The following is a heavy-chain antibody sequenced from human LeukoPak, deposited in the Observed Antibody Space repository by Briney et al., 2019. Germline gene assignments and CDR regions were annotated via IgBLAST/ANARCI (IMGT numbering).Heavy chain of an antibody. CDR1: GGSFSGYY. CDR3: ARGTLYSSSSLRRNDYYGMDV. Sequence: PSETLSFTCAVYGGSFSGYYWSWIRQPPGKGLEWIGEINHSGSTNYNPSLKSRVTISVDTSKNQFSLKLSSVTAADTAVYYCARGTLYSSSSLRRNDYYGMDVWGQGTTVIVSS. D-gene: IGHD6-6*01. J-gene: IGHJ6*02. V-gene: IGHV4-34*01. CDR2: INHSGST.